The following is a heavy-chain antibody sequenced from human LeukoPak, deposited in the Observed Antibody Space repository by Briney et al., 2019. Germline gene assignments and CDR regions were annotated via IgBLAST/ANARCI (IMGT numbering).Heavy chain of an antibody. CDR1: GGSISSYY. Sequence: SETLSLTCTVSGGSISSYYWSWIRQPPRKGLEWIGYIYYSGSTNYNPSLKSRVTISVDTSKNQFSLKLSSVTAADTAVYYCASQAPDGSPRWGQGTLVTVSS. CDR3: ASQAPDGSPR. V-gene: IGHV4-59*08. D-gene: IGHD5-24*01. CDR2: IYYSGST. J-gene: IGHJ4*02.